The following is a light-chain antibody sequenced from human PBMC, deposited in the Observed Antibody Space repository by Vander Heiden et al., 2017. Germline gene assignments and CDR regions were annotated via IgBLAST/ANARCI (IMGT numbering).Light chain of an antibody. Sequence: DIQMTQSPSSLSASVGDRVTITCRASQSIDTYLNWYQQIPGKAPKVLIYAASILQSEIPSRFSGSGSGTVFTLTISSLQPEDFGVYYCQQSYRIPFTFGHGTKVDIK. J-gene: IGKJ3*01. V-gene: IGKV1-39*01. CDR1: QSIDTY. CDR2: AAS. CDR3: QQSYRIPFT.